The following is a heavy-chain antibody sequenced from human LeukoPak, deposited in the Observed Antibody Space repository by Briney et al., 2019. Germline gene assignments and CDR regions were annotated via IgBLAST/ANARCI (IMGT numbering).Heavy chain of an antibody. Sequence: SDTLSLICAVYGGSLSGYYWSWMRQPPGKGLEWSGEINHSGSNNDNPSLKNRVTISVDASKIQFSLELSSVTAADTSVYYCARVIAAGTYRSSYYMDVWGKGTTVTVSS. CDR2: INHSGSN. CDR1: GGSLSGYY. D-gene: IGHD6-13*01. J-gene: IGHJ6*03. CDR3: ARVIAAGTYRSSYYMDV. V-gene: IGHV4-34*01.